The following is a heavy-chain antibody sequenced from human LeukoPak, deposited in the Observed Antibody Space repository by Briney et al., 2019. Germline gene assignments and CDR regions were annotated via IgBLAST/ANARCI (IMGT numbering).Heavy chain of an antibody. D-gene: IGHD6-13*01. CDR2: IYYSGST. CDR3: AGSSSWYSWFDP. J-gene: IGHJ5*02. Sequence: SETLSLTCTVSGGSISSYYWSWIRQPPGKGLEWIGYIYYSGSTNYNPSLKSRVTISVDTSKNQFSLKLSSVTAADTAVYYCAGSSSWYSWFDPWGQGTLVTVSS. V-gene: IGHV4-59*01. CDR1: GGSISSYY.